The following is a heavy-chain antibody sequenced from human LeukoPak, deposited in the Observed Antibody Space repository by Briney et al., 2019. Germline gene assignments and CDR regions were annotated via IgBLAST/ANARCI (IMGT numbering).Heavy chain of an antibody. D-gene: IGHD2-2*01. CDR3: ARDPGYCSSTSCYGMVGWFDP. J-gene: IGHJ5*02. CDR1: GYIFFNYG. Sequence: GASVKVSCKASGYIFFNYGINWVRQAPGQGLEWMGIINPSGGSTSYAQKFQGRVTMTRDTSTSTVYMELSSLRSEDTAVYYCARDPGYCSSTSCYGMVGWFDPWGQGTLVTVSS. CDR2: INPSGGST. V-gene: IGHV1-46*01.